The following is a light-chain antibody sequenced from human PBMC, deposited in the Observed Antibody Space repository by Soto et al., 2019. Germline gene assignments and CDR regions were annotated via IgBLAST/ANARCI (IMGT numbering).Light chain of an antibody. CDR2: GVS. J-gene: IGLJ2*01. CDR1: SSDVGSYNL. V-gene: IGLV2-23*02. Sequence: QSALTQPASVSGSPGQSITISCTGTSSDVGSYNLVSWYQQYPGKAPKLMIFGVSERPSGVSNRFSGSKSGNTASLTISGLQAEDEADYYCCSYAGATTFVIFGGGTKLTVL. CDR3: CSYAGATTFVI.